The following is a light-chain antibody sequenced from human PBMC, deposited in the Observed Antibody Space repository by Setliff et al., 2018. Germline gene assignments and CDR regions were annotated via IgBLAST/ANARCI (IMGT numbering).Light chain of an antibody. Sequence: QSALTQPASVSGSPGQSITISCTGTSSDVGGYNYVSWYQQHPGKAPQLMIYDVSKRPSGVSNRFSGSKSGNTASLTISGLQAEDEADYYCSSYAGSNNPYVFGTGTKVTVL. CDR1: SSDVGGYNY. J-gene: IGLJ1*01. CDR3: SSYAGSNNPYV. CDR2: DVS. V-gene: IGLV2-14*01.